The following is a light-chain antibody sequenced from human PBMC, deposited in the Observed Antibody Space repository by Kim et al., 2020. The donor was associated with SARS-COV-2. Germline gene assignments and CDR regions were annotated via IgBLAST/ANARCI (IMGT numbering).Light chain of an antibody. CDR1: SLRGYY. CDR2: GKN. CDR3: NSRDSSGDQVI. J-gene: IGLJ2*01. Sequence: SSELTQDPAVSVALGQTVRITCQGDSLRGYYASWYQQKPGQAPLLVIYGKNNRPSGIPDRFSGSNSENTASLTITGAQAEDEADYYCNSRDSSGDQVIFG. V-gene: IGLV3-19*01.